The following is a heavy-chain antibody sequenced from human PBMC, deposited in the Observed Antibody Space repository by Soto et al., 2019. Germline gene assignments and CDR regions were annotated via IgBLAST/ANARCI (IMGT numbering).Heavy chain of an antibody. D-gene: IGHD1-7*01. CDR2: ISGSGGST. CDR3: AKDLAGYNWNSTEQYYYYYYGMDV. J-gene: IGHJ6*02. CDR1: GFTFSSYA. V-gene: IGHV3-23*01. Sequence: GGSLRLSCAASGFTFSSYAMSWVRQAPGKGLEWVSAISGSGGSTYYADSVKGRFTISRDNSKNTLYLQMNSLRAEDTAVYYCAKDLAGYNWNSTEQYYYYYYGMDVWGQGTTVTVSS.